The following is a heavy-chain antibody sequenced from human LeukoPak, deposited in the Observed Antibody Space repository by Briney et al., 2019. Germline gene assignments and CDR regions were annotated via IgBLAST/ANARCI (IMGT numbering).Heavy chain of an antibody. CDR3: AREGYDFWSGYSLRGVWFDP. Sequence: SSETLSLTCAVYGGSFSGYYWSWIRQPPGKGPEWIGEINHSGSTNYNPSLKSRVTISVDTSKNQFSLKLSSVTAADTAVYYCAREGYDFWSGYSLRGVWFDPWGQGTLVTVSS. CDR2: INHSGST. D-gene: IGHD3-3*01. J-gene: IGHJ5*02. CDR1: GGSFSGYY. V-gene: IGHV4-34*01.